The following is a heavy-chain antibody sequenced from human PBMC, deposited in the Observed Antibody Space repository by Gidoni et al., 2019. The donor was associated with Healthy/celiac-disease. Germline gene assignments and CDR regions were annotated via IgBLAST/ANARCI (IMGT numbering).Heavy chain of an antibody. CDR3: AITAAAGTFDY. D-gene: IGHD6-13*01. V-gene: IGHV3-30*03. J-gene: IGHJ4*02. CDR2: ISYDGSNK. CDR1: GFTFSSYG. Sequence: QVQLVESGGGVVQPGRSLRLSCAASGFTFSSYGMHWVRQAPGKGLEWVAVISYDGSNKYYADSVKGRFTISRDNSKNTLYLQMNSLRAEDTAVYYCAITAAAGTFDYWGQGTLVTVSP.